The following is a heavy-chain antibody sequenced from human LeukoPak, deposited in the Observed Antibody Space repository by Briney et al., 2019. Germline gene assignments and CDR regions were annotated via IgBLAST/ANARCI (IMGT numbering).Heavy chain of an antibody. CDR2: IYYSGDT. CDR3: ARGSDYGGNPPY. V-gene: IGHV4-39*02. J-gene: IGHJ4*02. CDR1: GGSISGRDYF. D-gene: IGHD4-23*01. Sequence: SETLSLTCTVSGGSISGRDYFWGWIRQPPGKGLEYIRSIYYSGDTYYNPSLKSRVTISVDTSTFSLKVRSVTATDTAVYYCARGSDYGGNPPYWGQGTLVTVSS.